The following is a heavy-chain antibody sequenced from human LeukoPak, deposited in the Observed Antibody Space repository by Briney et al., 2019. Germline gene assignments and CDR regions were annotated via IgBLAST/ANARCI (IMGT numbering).Heavy chain of an antibody. V-gene: IGHV4-61*01. D-gene: IGHD6-19*01. CDR3: ARGDGYSSGWSKNYYYYYGMDV. CDR2: VYYSGDT. J-gene: IGHJ6*02. CDR1: GGSVTSGNYY. Sequence: SETLSLTCTVSGGSVTSGNYYWSWIRQPPGKGLEWIGYVYYSGDTKYNPSLKSRVTISVDKSKNQFSLKLSSVTAADTAVYYCARGDGYSSGWSKNYYYYYGMDVWGQGTTVTVSS.